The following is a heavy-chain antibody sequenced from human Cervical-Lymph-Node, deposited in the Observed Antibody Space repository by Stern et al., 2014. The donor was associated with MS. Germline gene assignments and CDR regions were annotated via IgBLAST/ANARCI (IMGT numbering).Heavy chain of an antibody. J-gene: IGHJ4*02. D-gene: IGHD5-18*01. CDR1: GFTFSSYG. CDR3: ARGAYSYEADY. CDR2: IWYDGSNK. V-gene: IGHV3-33*01. Sequence: VQLVESGGGVVQPGRSLRLSCAASGFTFSSYGMHWVRQAPGKGLEWVAVIWYDGSNKYYADSVKGRFTISRDNSKNTLYLQMNSLRAEDTAVYYCARGAYSYEADYWGQGTLVTVSS.